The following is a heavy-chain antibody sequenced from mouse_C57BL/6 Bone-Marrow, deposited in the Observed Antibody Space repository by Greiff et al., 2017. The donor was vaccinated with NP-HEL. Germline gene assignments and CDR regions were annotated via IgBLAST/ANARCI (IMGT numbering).Heavy chain of an antibody. J-gene: IGHJ4*01. V-gene: IGHV14-1*01. CDR1: GFNIKDYY. CDR3: TAYYRGSMDY. CDR2: IDPEDGDT. D-gene: IGHD2-14*01. Sequence: VQLQQSGAELVRPGASVKLSCTASGFNIKDYYMHWVKQRPEQGLEWIGRIDPEDGDTEYAQKFQGKATMTADTSSNTAYLQLSSLTSEDTAVYYCTAYYRGSMDYWGQGTSVTVSS.